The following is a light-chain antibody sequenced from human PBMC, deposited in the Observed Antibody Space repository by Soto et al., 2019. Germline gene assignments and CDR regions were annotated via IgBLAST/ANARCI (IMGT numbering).Light chain of an antibody. Sequence: QSALTQPASVSGSPGQSITISCTGTSSDVGGYNYVSWYQQHPGKAPKLMIYEVSNRPSGVSNRFSGSKSGNTASLTISGLQAEDEADYYCTSYAGNSNYVFGTGTKLTVL. V-gene: IGLV2-14*01. J-gene: IGLJ1*01. CDR1: SSDVGGYNY. CDR2: EVS. CDR3: TSYAGNSNYV.